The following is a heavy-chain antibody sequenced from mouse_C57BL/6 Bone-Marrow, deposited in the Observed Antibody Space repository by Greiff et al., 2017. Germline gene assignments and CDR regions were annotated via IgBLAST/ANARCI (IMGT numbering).Heavy chain of an antibody. CDR1: GYTFTSYW. V-gene: IGHV1-69*01. J-gene: IGHJ4*01. CDR3: ARDDSSYNYAMDY. Sequence: QVQLQQPGAELVMPGASVKLSCKASGYTFTSYWMHWVKQRPGQGLEWIGEIDPSDSYTNYNQKFKGKSTLTADKSSSTAYMQLSSLTSEDSAVYYGARDDSSYNYAMDYWGQGTSVTVSS. D-gene: IGHD1-1*01. CDR2: IDPSDSYT.